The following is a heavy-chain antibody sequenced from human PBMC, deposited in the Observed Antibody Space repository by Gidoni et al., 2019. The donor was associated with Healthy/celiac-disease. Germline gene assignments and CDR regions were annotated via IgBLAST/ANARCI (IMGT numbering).Heavy chain of an antibody. Sequence: QVQLQESGPGLVKPAETLSPTCTVSGYSLRSGYYWGWILQPPGKGLEWIGISYHSGITYYNPSLKSRVTISVDTSKNQFTLKLSSVTAADTAVYYCASLSWGTVTNAWYFDLWGRGTLVTVSS. D-gene: IGHD4-17*01. V-gene: IGHV4-38-2*02. CDR2: SYHSGIT. J-gene: IGHJ2*01. CDR3: ASLSWGTVTNAWYFDL. CDR1: GYSLRSGYY.